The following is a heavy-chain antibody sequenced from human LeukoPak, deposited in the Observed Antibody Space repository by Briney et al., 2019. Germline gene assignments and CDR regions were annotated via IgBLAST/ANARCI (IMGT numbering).Heavy chain of an antibody. D-gene: IGHD3/OR15-3a*01. J-gene: IGHJ4*01. Sequence: GGSLRLSCAASGFTFSSYAMSWVRQAPGKGLEWVSDISGSGGNTLYEDSVRGRFTISRDNSKNTLYLQMNGLRAEDTAVYYCAKDFIRTVSHLPKTYFDNSGDRTLVTV. CDR2: ISGSGGNT. CDR1: GFTFSSYA. CDR3: AKDFIRTVSHLPKTYFDN. V-gene: IGHV3-23*01.